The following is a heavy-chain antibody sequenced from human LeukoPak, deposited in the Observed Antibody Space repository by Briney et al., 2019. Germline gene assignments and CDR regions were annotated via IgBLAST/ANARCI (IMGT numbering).Heavy chain of an antibody. J-gene: IGHJ4*02. CDR1: GYTFTGYY. CDR3: ARKFLGSRGYYFDY. Sequence: ASVKVSCKASGYTFTGYYMHWVRQAPGQGLEWMGWMNPNTGNTGYAQKFQGRVTMTRDTSISTAYMELSSLRSDDTAVYYCARKFLGSRGYYFDYWGQGTLVTVSS. D-gene: IGHD3-10*01. V-gene: IGHV1-8*02. CDR2: MNPNTGNT.